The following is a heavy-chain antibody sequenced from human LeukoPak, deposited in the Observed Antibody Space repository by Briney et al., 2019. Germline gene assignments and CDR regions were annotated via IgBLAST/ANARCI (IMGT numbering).Heavy chain of an antibody. CDR1: GYTFTGYY. CDR3: ARGGLWELLKFRY. CDR2: TNPNSGNT. J-gene: IGHJ4*02. Sequence: GASVKVSCKASGYTFTGYYMHWVRQAPGQGLEWMGWTNPNSGNTGYAQKFQGRVTMTRNTSISTAYMELSSLRSEDTAVYFCARGGLWELLKFRYWGQGTLVTVSS. V-gene: IGHV1-8*02. D-gene: IGHD1-26*01.